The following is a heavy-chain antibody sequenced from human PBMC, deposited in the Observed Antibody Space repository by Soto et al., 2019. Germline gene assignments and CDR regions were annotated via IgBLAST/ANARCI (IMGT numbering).Heavy chain of an antibody. V-gene: IGHV1-2*02. D-gene: IGHD1-20*01. CDR1: GGTFSSYA. CDR2: IIPNSGGT. CDR3: ARDYYITGTTWDYYYGMDV. J-gene: IGHJ6*02. Sequence: ASVKVSCKASGGTFSSYAISWVRQAPGQGLEWMGWIIPNSGGTNYAQKFQGRVTMTRDTSISTAYMELSRLRPDDTAVYYCARDYYITGTTWDYYYGMDVWGQGTTVTVSS.